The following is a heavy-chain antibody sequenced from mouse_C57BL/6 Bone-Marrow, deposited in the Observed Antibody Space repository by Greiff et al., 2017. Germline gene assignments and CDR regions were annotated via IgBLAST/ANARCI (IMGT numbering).Heavy chain of an antibody. J-gene: IGHJ1*03. V-gene: IGHV3-6*01. CDR3: ARARYFDV. Sequence: VQLQQSGPGLVKPSQSLSLTCSVTGYSITSGYYWNWIRQFPGNKLEWMGYISYDGSNNYNPSLKNRISITRDTSKNQFFLKLNSVTTEDTATYYCARARYFDVWGTGTTVTVSS. CDR2: ISYDGSN. CDR1: GYSITSGYY.